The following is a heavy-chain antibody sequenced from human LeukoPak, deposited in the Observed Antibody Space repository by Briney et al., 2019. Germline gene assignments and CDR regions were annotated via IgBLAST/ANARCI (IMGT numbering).Heavy chain of an antibody. J-gene: IGHJ4*02. Sequence: SETLSLTCTVSGGSISSYYWSWIRQPPGKGLEWIGFIYYSGSTNYNPSLKSRVSISVDTSKNQFSLKLSSVTAADTAVYYCARVGPTYYYGSGSYYNEEFDYWGQGTLVTVSS. CDR1: GGSISSYY. CDR2: IYYSGST. V-gene: IGHV4-59*01. D-gene: IGHD3-10*01. CDR3: ARVGPTYYYGSGSYYNEEFDY.